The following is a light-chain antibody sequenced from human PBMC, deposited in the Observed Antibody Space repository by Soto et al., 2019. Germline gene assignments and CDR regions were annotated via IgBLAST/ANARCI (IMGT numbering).Light chain of an antibody. CDR2: DAS. J-gene: IGKJ1*01. Sequence: EIVLTQSPGTLSLSPGERATLSCRASQSVSSSYLAWYQQKPGQAPRLLIYDASSRATGSPDRFSGSGSGTDFTLTISRLEPDDFAVYYCQQYGNSPETFGQGTKVEIK. CDR1: QSVSSSY. V-gene: IGKV3-20*01. CDR3: QQYGNSPET.